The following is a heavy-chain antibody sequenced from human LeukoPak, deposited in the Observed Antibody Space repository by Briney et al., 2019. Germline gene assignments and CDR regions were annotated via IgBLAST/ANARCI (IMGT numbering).Heavy chain of an antibody. CDR2: IYYSGST. D-gene: IGHD3-10*01. J-gene: IGHJ4*02. CDR1: GGSISGYY. V-gene: IGHV4-59*01. Sequence: SETLSLTWTVSGGSISGYYWSWIRQPPGKGLEWIGYIYYSGSTKCNPSLKSRVTISVDTSKNQFSLKLSSVTAADTAVYYCARGVLLATYYFDYWGQGTLVTVSS. CDR3: ARGVLLATYYFDY.